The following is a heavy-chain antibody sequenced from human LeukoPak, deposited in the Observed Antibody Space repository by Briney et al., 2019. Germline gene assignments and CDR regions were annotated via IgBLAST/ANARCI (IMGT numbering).Heavy chain of an antibody. J-gene: IGHJ4*02. V-gene: IGHV3-23*01. CDR2: ISGSGGST. D-gene: IGHD3-10*01. Sequence: GGSLRLSCAASGFTFSSYAMSWVRQAPGKGLEWVSAISGSGGSTYYADSVKGRFTISRDNSKITLYLQMNSLRAEDTAVYYCAKDYYGSGSYYNEAYDYWGQGTLVTVSS. CDR1: GFTFSSYA. CDR3: AKDYYGSGSYYNEAYDY.